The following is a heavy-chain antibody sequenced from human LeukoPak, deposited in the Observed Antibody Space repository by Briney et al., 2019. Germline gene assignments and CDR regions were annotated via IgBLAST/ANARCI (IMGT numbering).Heavy chain of an antibody. CDR3: ARGNLEGNWNDLLAPY. CDR2: INTNYGST. D-gene: IGHD1-20*01. CDR1: GYTFTSYH. V-gene: IGHV1-46*01. Sequence: ASVKVSCKASGYTFTSYHIHRVRQAPGQGLEWMGIINTNYGSTSYAQKFLGRVSLTRDTSTSTVYMELSSLRSEDTAVYYCARGNLEGNWNDLLAPYWGQGTLVTVSS. J-gene: IGHJ4*02.